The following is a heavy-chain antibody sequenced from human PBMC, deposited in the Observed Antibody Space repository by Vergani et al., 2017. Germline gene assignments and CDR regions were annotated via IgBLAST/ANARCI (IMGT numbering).Heavy chain of an antibody. CDR3: ARDQDYYGSGSYGPDY. CDR1: GFTFSSYG. D-gene: IGHD3-10*01. Sequence: QVQLVESGGGVVQPGRSLRLSCAASGFTFSSYGMHWVRQAPGKGLEWVAVISYDGSNKYYADSVKGRFTISRDNSKNTLYLQMNSLRAEDTAVYYCARDQDYYGSGSYGPDYWGQGTLVTVSS. V-gene: IGHV3-30*03. CDR2: ISYDGSNK. J-gene: IGHJ4*02.